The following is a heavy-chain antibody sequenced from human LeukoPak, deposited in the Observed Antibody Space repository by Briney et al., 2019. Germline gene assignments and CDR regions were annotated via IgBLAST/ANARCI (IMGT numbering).Heavy chain of an antibody. Sequence: GGSLRLSCAASGFTVSSNYMSWVRQAPGKGLEWVSVIYSGGSTYYADSVKGRFTIPRDNSKNTLYLQVNSLRAEDTAVYYCAKDTYYDSSGLEWGQGTLVTVSS. D-gene: IGHD3-22*01. CDR2: IYSGGST. CDR1: GFTVSSNY. CDR3: AKDTYYDSSGLE. J-gene: IGHJ4*02. V-gene: IGHV3-53*01.